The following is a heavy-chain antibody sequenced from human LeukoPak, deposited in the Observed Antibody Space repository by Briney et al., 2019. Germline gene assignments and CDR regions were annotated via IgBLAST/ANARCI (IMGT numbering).Heavy chain of an antibody. D-gene: IGHD2-21*02. Sequence: SETLSLTCTVSGGSISSGGYYWSWIRQPPGKGLEWIGYIYHSGSTYYNPSLKSRVTISVDRSKNQFSLKLSSVTAADTAVYYCAREGDLDSRGDYFDYWGQGTLVTVSS. CDR2: IYHSGST. V-gene: IGHV4-30-2*01. J-gene: IGHJ4*02. CDR3: AREGDLDSRGDYFDY. CDR1: GGSISSGGYY.